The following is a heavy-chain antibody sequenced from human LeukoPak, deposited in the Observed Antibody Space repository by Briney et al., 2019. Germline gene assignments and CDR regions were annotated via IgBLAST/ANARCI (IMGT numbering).Heavy chain of an antibody. D-gene: IGHD3-9*01. V-gene: IGHV3-74*01. J-gene: IGHJ6*03. CDR2: INSDGSST. CDR1: GFTFSSYW. CDR3: ARDTEVNYDILTHYYMDV. Sequence: GGSLRLSCAASGFTFSSYWMHWVRQAPGKGLVWVSRINSDGSSTSYADSVKGRFTISRDNAKNTLYLQMNSLRAEDTAVYYCARDTEVNYDILTHYYMDVWGKGTTVTISS.